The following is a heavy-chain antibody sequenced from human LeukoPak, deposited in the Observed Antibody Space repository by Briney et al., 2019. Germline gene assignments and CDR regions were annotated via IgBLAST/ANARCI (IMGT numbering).Heavy chain of an antibody. CDR1: GYTFTSYD. CDR3: AVLRFLEWLFEIFDY. V-gene: IGHV1-8*02. CDR2: MNPNSGNT. J-gene: IGHJ4*02. Sequence: ASVKVSCKASGYTFTSYDINWVRQATGQGLEWMGWMNPNSGNTGYAQKFQGRVTMTRDTSISTAYMELSRLRSDDTAVYYCAVLRFLEWLFEIFDYWGQGTLVTVSS. D-gene: IGHD3-3*01.